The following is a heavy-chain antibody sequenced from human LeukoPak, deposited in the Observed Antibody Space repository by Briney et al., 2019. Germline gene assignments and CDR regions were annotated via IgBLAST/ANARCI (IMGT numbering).Heavy chain of an antibody. CDR1: GGSFGGYY. J-gene: IGHJ6*02. D-gene: IGHD3-3*01. Sequence: SETLSLTCAVYGGSFGGYYWSWIRQPPGKGLEWIGEINHSGSTNYNPSLKSRVTISVDTSKNQFSLKLSSVTAADTAVYYCARDLSFWSGYGMDVWGQGTTVTVSS. CDR2: INHSGST. CDR3: ARDLSFWSGYGMDV. V-gene: IGHV4-34*01.